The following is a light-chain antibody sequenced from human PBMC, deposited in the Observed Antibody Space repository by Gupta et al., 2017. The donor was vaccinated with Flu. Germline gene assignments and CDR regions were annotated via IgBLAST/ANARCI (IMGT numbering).Light chain of an antibody. J-gene: IGLJ2*01. Sequence: SSAVVGFNYVSWYQQHPGTAPKLMVFEFTKRPSGVPDRFSCSKSGNTASLTVSRLQAEGEADYYCCSYAGSNNHVVFGGGTKLTVL. CDR2: EFT. V-gene: IGLV2-8*01. CDR1: SSAVVGFNY. CDR3: CSYAGSNNHVV.